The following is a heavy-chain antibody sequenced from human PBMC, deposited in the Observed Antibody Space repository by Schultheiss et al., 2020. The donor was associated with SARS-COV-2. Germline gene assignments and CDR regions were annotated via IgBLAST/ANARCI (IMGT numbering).Heavy chain of an antibody. CDR2: IWDDGRNK. CDR3: ARTVATGNYYYGMDV. J-gene: IGHJ6*02. V-gene: IGHV3-30*02. D-gene: IGHD4-23*01. Sequence: GGSLRLSCAASGFTFSTYGMHWVRQAPGKGLEWVAVIWDDGRNKFYADSVQGRFTISRDNSKNTLYLQMNSLRAEDTAVYYCARTVATGNYYYGMDVWGQGTTVTVSS. CDR1: GFTFSTYG.